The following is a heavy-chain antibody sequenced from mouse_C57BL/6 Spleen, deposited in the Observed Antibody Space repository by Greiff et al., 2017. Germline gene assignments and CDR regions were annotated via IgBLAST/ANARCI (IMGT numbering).Heavy chain of an antibody. J-gene: IGHJ4*01. CDR2: INPYNGGT. V-gene: IGHV1-19*01. CDR1: GYTFTDYY. Sequence: EVQLQQSGPVLVKPGASVKMSCKASGYTFTDYYMNWVKQSHGKSLEWIGVINPYNGGTSYNQKFKGKATLTVDKSSSTAYMELNSLTSEDSAVYYCARRGLWEYDGMDYWGQGTSVTVSS. CDR3: ARRGLWEYDGMDY. D-gene: IGHD1-1*02.